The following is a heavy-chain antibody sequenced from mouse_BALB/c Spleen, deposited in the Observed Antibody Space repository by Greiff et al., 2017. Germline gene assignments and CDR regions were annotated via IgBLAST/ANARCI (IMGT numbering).Heavy chain of an antibody. CDR2: IYPGDGST. CDR3: ARNYGSSYGY. V-gene: IGHV1S56*01. Sequence: QVHVKQSGAELVRSGASVKLSCKASGYTFTSYYIHWVKQRPGQGLEWIGWIYPGDGSTKYNEKFKGKTTLTADKSSSTAYMLLSSLTSEDSAIYFCARNYGSSYGYWGQGTTLTVSS. J-gene: IGHJ2*01. D-gene: IGHD1-1*01. CDR1: GYTFTSYY.